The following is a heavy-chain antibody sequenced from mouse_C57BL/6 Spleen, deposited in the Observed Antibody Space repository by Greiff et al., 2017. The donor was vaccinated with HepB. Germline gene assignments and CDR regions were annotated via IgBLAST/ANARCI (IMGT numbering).Heavy chain of an antibody. Sequence: EVKLQESGGGLVQPGGSLKLSCAASGFTFSDYYMYWVRQTPEKRLEWVAYISNGGGSTYYPDTVKGRFTISRDNAKNTLYLQMSRLKSEDTAMYYCAKAYYSNSYAMDYWGQGTSVTVSS. J-gene: IGHJ4*01. CDR3: AKAYYSNSYAMDY. CDR2: ISNGGGST. V-gene: IGHV5-12*01. D-gene: IGHD2-5*01. CDR1: GFTFSDYY.